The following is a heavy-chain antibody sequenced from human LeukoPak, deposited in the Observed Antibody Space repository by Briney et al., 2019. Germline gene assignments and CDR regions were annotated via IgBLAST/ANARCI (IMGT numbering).Heavy chain of an antibody. Sequence: GGSLRLSCAASGFTFSSYWMTWIGQAPGKGLEWVDDIKQDGSEKYYVDSVKGRFTISRDNAKNSLYLQMNSLRAEDTAVYYCARDTGGGYSCYDCWGQGTLVTDSS. V-gene: IGHV3-7*01. J-gene: IGHJ4*02. D-gene: IGHD5-18*01. CDR3: ARDTGGGYSCYDC. CDR2: IKQDGSEK. CDR1: GFTFSSYW.